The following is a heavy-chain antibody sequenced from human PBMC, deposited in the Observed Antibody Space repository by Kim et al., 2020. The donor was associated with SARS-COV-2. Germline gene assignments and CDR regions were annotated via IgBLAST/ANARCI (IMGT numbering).Heavy chain of an antibody. D-gene: IGHD6-13*01. CDR3: ARGNSSSWYWGYYYYGMDV. Sequence: SETLSLTCTVSGGSISSYYWSWIRQPPGKGLEWIGYIYYSGSTNYNPSLKSRVTISVDTSKNQFSLKLSSVTAADTAVYYCARGNSSSWYWGYYYYGMDVWGQGTTVTVSS. V-gene: IGHV4-59*13. CDR2: IYYSGST. CDR1: GGSISSYY. J-gene: IGHJ6*02.